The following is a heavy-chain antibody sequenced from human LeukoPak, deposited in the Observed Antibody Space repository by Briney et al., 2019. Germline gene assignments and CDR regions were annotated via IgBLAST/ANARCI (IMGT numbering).Heavy chain of an antibody. V-gene: IGHV3-74*01. CDR1: GFTFSSYW. CDR3: ARGYSGTYRLGY. J-gene: IGHJ4*02. D-gene: IGHD1-26*01. Sequence: GGSLRLSCAASGFTFSSYWMHWVCQAPGKGLVWVSRVNSDGSSTDYADSVKGRFTISRDNAKNTLYLQMNSLRAEDTAVYYCARGYSGTYRLGYWGQGTLVTVSS. CDR2: VNSDGSST.